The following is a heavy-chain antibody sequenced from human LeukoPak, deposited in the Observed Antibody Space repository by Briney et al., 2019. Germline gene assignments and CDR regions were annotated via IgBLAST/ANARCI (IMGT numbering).Heavy chain of an antibody. J-gene: IGHJ5*02. CDR1: GGSISSYY. CDR2: IYYSGST. D-gene: IGHD4-11*01. CDR3: ARRNYGFDP. V-gene: IGHV4-59*08. Sequence: SETLSLTCTVSGGSISSYYWSWIRQPPGKGLERIGYIYYSGSTNYNPSLKSRVTISVDTSKNQFSLKLSSVTAADTAVYYCARRNYGFDPWGQGTLVTVSS.